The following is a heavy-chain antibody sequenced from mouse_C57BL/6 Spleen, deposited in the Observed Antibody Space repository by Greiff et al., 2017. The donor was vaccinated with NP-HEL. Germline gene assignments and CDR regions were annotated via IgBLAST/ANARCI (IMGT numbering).Heavy chain of an antibody. CDR2: IYPGGGST. V-gene: IGHV1-63*01. J-gene: IGHJ4*01. CDR3: ARGGPYDSNLYYAMDY. CDR1: GYTFTNYW. D-gene: IGHD2-5*01. Sequence: VKLMESGAELVRPGTSVKMSCKASGYTFTNYWIGWAKQRPGHGLEWIGDIYPGGGSTNYNEKFKGKATLTADKSSSTAYMQFSSLTSEDSAIYYCARGGPYDSNLYYAMDYWGQGTSVTVSS.